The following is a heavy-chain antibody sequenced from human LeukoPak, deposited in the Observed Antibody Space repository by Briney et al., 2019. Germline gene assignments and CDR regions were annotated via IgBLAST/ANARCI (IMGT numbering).Heavy chain of an antibody. D-gene: IGHD3-22*01. Sequence: GGSLRLSCAASGFTFSSYEMNWVRQAPGKGLEWVSAISGSGGSTYYADSVKGRSTISRDNSKNTLYLQMNSLRAEDTAVYYCARAYYDSSGYHYFDYWGQGTLVTVSS. V-gene: IGHV3-23*01. J-gene: IGHJ4*02. CDR3: ARAYYDSSGYHYFDY. CDR2: ISGSGGST. CDR1: GFTFSSYE.